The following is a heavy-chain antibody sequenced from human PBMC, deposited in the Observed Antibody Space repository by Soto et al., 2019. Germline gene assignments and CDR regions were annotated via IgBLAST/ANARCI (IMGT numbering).Heavy chain of an antibody. D-gene: IGHD5-18*01. V-gene: IGHV1-18*04. Sequence: QVHLVQSGAEVKKPGASVKVSCKASGFSFNTYGITWVRQAPGQGPEWMGWISNYNTKYAQKFEGRVTMTTDTVTTDTSTTIAYMEVVSLRPDDTAVYYCARVYDSYGWGGFDYWGQGTLVTVSS. CDR1: GFSFNTYG. CDR3: ARVYDSYGWGGFDY. CDR2: ISNYNT. J-gene: IGHJ4*02.